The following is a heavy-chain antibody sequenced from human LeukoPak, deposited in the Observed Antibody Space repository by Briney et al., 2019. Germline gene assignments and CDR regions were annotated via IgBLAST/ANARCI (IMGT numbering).Heavy chain of an antibody. J-gene: IGHJ4*02. CDR1: GGSMTNYY. D-gene: IGHD6-19*01. Sequence: SETLSLTCTVSGGSMTNYYWTWIRQSPGKGLEWIGHTYYSGNTNYNPSLKSRVTISVDTSKNQSSLKLSSVTAADTAVYYCARHGPGYSSGCADYWGQGTLVTVSS. CDR2: TYYSGNT. V-gene: IGHV4-59*08. CDR3: ARHGPGYSSGCADY.